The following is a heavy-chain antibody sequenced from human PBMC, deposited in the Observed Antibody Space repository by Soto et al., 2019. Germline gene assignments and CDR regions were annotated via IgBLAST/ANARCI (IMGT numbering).Heavy chain of an antibody. CDR1: GGSISSSSYY. J-gene: IGHJ6*03. CDR2: IYYSGST. Sequence: PSETLSLTCTVSGGSISSSSYYRDWIRQPPGKGLEWIGSIYYSGSTYYNPSLKSRVTISVDTSKNQFSLKLSSVTAADTAVYYCARRVHYYYMDVWGKGTTVTVSS. CDR3: ARRVHYYYMDV. V-gene: IGHV4-39*01.